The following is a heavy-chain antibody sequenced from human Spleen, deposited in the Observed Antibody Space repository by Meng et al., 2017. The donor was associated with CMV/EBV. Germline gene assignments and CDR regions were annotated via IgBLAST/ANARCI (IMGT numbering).Heavy chain of an antibody. CDR2: ISGSGGST. CDR3: AKDGYSSGWSVDY. V-gene: IGHV3-23*04. CDR1: GFTFSNSA. J-gene: IGHJ4*02. D-gene: IGHD6-19*01. Sequence: VQLVESGGGLVQPGGSLRLSCSASGFTFSNSAMSWVRQAPGKGLQWVSAISGSGGSTYYADSVKGRFTISRDNSKNTLYLQMNSLRAEDTAVYYCAKDGYSSGWSVDYWGQGTLVTVSS.